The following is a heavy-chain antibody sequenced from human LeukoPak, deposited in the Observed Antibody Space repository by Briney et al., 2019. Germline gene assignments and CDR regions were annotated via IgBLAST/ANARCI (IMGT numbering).Heavy chain of an antibody. J-gene: IGHJ4*02. D-gene: IGHD4-17*01. CDR2: INHGGGT. CDR1: GGSFSDYF. V-gene: IGHV4-34*01. CDR3: ARGEDGTGDYRPTYFNS. Sequence: SETLSLTCAVYGGSFSDYFWNWIRQPPGKGLEWIGEINHGGGTRYNPSLKSRATISVDTSKKQFSLNLTSVTAADTAVYYCARGEDGTGDYRPTYFNSWGQGTLVTVPS.